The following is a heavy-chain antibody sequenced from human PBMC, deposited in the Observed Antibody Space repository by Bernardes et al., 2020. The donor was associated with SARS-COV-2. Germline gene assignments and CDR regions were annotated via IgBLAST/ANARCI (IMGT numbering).Heavy chain of an antibody. CDR2: ISSSSSTI. J-gene: IGHJ4*02. Sequence: GGSLRLSCAASGFTFSSYSMNWVRQAPGKGLEWVSYISSSSSTIYYADSVKGRFTISRDNAKNSLYLQMNSLRAEDTAVYYCARDLPSVAVAARPGFVVYWGQGTLVTVSS. V-gene: IGHV3-48*04. CDR3: ARDLPSVAVAARPGFVVY. D-gene: IGHD6-6*01. CDR1: GFTFSSYS.